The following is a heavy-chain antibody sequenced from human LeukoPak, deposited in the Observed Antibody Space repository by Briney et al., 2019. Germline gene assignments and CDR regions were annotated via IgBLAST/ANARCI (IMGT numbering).Heavy chain of an antibody. CDR2: IFYSRST. Sequence: SETLSLTCTVSGGSISPYSWSWIRQPPGKGLEWIGYIFYSRSTNYNPSLKSRVTISVATSKNEFYLELSSVTAADTAVYYCARDYHDTSGDNYVGGYYYMDVWGKGTTVTVSS. CDR1: GGSISPYS. V-gene: IGHV4-59*08. J-gene: IGHJ6*03. CDR3: ARDYHDTSGDNYVGGYYYMDV. D-gene: IGHD3-22*01.